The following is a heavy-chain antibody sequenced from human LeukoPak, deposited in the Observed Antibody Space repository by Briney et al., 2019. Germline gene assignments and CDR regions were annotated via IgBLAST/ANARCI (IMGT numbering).Heavy chain of an antibody. J-gene: IGHJ5*02. V-gene: IGHV3-21*01. CDR3: ASLYGSGPKWSDP. CDR2: ITSSSSYI. D-gene: IGHD3-10*01. CDR1: GFTFSSYN. Sequence: GGSLRLSCAASGFTFSSYNMNWVRQAPGKGLEWVSSITSSSSYIYYADSVKGRFTISRDNSKNTLYLHVNSLRPEDTAVYYCASLYGSGPKWSDPWGQGTLVTVSS.